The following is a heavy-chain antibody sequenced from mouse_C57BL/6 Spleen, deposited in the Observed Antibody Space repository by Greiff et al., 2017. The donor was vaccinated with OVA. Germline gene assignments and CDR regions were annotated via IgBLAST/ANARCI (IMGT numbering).Heavy chain of an antibody. CDR1: GYSITRGYY. Sequence: ESGPGLVKPSQSLSLTCSVTGYSITRGYYWNWIRQFPGNKLEWMGYISYDGSNNYNPSLKNRISITRDTSKNQFFLKLNSVTTEDTATYYCARGGSYFYFDYWGQGTTLTVSS. CDR2: ISYDGSN. J-gene: IGHJ2*01. CDR3: ARGGSYFYFDY. D-gene: IGHD1-1*02. V-gene: IGHV3-6*01.